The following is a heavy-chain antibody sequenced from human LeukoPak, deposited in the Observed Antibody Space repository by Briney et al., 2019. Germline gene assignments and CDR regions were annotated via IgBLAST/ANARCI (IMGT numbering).Heavy chain of an antibody. Sequence: GRSLRLSCAASGFTFSGYGMHWVRQAPGKGLEWVAVIWYDGSNKYYADSVKGRFTISRDNSKSTLYLQMNSLRAEDTAVYYCARVGPPRQQEYYYGMDVWGQGTTVTVSS. J-gene: IGHJ6*02. CDR2: IWYDGSNK. V-gene: IGHV3-33*01. CDR1: GFTFSGYG. CDR3: ARVGPPRQQEYYYGMDV.